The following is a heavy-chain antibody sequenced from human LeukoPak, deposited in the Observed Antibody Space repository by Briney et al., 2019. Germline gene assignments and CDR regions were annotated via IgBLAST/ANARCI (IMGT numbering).Heavy chain of an antibody. CDR3: ATVAGGTYHFDL. Sequence: PGGSLRLSCAASGVTFNIDYMSWVRQAPGKGRGWVSLISDGGTTSYAASLKGRFTTSRDNSNTILYLQMSSLRAEDTAVYYCATVAGGTYHFDLWGQGALVTVSS. CDR2: ISDGGTT. V-gene: IGHV3-53*01. J-gene: IGHJ4*02. D-gene: IGHD1-26*01. CDR1: GVTFNIDY.